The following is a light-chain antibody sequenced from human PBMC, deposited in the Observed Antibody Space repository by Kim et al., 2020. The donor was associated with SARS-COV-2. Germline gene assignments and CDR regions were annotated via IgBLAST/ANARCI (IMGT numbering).Light chain of an antibody. J-gene: IGLJ2*01. CDR3: CSYAGSSTLV. CDR2: EVS. V-gene: IGLV2-23*02. Sequence: QSALTQPASVSGSPGQSITISCTGTSSDVGSYNLVSWYQQHPGKAPKLMIYEVSKRPSGVSNRFSGSKSGNTASLTISGLQAEDEADYYCCSYAGSSTLVFGGGTQLIVL. CDR1: SSDVGSYNL.